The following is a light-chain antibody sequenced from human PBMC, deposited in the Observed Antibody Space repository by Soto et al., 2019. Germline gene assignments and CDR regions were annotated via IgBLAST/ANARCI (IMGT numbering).Light chain of an antibody. CDR3: QQYGRSQYP. J-gene: IGKJ2*01. CDR1: QSVSSSY. Sequence: EIVLTQSPGTLSLSPGERATLSCRASQSVSSSYLAWYQQKPGQAPRLLIYGASSRATGIPDRFSGSGSGTDFTLTISRLEPEDFAVYYCQQYGRSQYPFGQGTKLEIK. CDR2: GAS. V-gene: IGKV3-20*01.